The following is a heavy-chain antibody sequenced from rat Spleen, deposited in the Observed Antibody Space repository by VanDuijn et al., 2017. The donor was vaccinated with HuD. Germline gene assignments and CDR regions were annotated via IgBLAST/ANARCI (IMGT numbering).Heavy chain of an antibody. Sequence: EVQLVESGGGLVQPGRSLKLSCAASGFIFSDYYLAWVRQAPTRGLEWVASINYDGGNTYYRDSVKGRFSISRDNAKSSLYLQMDSLRSEDTATYYCATAGTRISRFAYWGQGTLVTVSS. CDR2: INYDGGNT. V-gene: IGHV5-20*01. CDR3: ATAGTRISRFAY. CDR1: GFIFSDYY. D-gene: IGHD1-4*01. J-gene: IGHJ3*01.